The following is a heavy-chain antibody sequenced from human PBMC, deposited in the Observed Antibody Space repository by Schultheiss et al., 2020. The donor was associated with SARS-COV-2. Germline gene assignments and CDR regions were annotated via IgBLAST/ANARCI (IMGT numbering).Heavy chain of an antibody. J-gene: IGHJ4*02. CDR2: IKQDGSEK. Sequence: GESLKISCAASGFTFSSYAMHWVRQAPGKGLEWVANIKQDGSEKYYVDSVKGRFTISRDNAKNSLYLQMNSLRAEDTAVYYCARDDYGDWALDYWGQGTLVTVSS. D-gene: IGHD4-17*01. V-gene: IGHV3-7*03. CDR3: ARDDYGDWALDY. CDR1: GFTFSSYA.